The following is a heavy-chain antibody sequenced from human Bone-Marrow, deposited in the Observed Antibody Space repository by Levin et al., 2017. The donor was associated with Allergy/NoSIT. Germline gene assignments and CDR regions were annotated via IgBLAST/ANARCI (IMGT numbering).Heavy chain of an antibody. CDR3: ARRATLVRGATDY. V-gene: IGHV4-4*01. Sequence: GSLRLSCSVSGDSISSSNWWTWVRQPPGQGLEWIGEIFHNGNTNYHPSLKSRVTISVDKAKNHFSLKLTSVIAADTAVYFCARRATLVRGATDYWGQGTLVTVSS. CDR2: IFHNGNT. CDR1: GDSISSSNW. D-gene: IGHD3-10*01. J-gene: IGHJ4*02.